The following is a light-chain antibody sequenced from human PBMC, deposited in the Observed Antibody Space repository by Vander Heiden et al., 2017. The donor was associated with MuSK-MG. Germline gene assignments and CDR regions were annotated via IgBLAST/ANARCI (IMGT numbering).Light chain of an antibody. CDR3: QQYDNLLLT. Sequence: DIQMPQSPSSLSASVGDRVTITCQASQDISNYLNWYQQKPGKAPKLLIYDASNLETGVPSRFSGSGSGTDFTFTISSLQPEDIATYYCQQYDNLLLTFGGGTKVEIK. CDR2: DAS. CDR1: QDISNY. J-gene: IGKJ4*01. V-gene: IGKV1-33*01.